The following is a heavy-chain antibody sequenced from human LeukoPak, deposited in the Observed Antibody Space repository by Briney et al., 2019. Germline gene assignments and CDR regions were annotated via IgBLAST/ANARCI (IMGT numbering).Heavy chain of an antibody. Sequence: QPGGSLRLSCAASGFTFSTYEINWVRQAPGRGLEWLSHISTSGSSIHYADSVKGRFTISRDNAKNSLYLQMNSLRAEDMALYYCAKGGGGRLIYYYYMDVWGKGTTVTVSS. CDR1: GFTFSTYE. CDR2: ISTSGSSI. D-gene: IGHD3-16*01. J-gene: IGHJ6*03. CDR3: AKGGGGRLIYYYYMDV. V-gene: IGHV3-48*03.